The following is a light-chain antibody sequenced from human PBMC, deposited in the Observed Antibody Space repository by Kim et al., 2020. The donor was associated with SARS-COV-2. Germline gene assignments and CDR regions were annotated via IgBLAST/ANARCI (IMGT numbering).Light chain of an antibody. CDR3: SSNTSVNTYV. V-gene: IGLV2-14*03. Sequence: GLSIDIPCPGPSSDVGGSKFFSLYQQHPDKAPKLIIFDVNNRPSGISSRFSGSKSGNTASLTISGLQAVDEADYYCSSNTSVNTYVFGTGTKVTVL. J-gene: IGLJ1*01. CDR2: DVN. CDR1: SSDVGGSKF.